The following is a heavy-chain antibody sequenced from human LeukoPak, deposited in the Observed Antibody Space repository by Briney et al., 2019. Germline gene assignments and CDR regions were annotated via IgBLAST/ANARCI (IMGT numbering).Heavy chain of an antibody. Sequence: GGSLRLSCAASGFTFSSYGMHWVRQAPGKGLEWVAFIRYDGGNKYYADSVKGRFTISRDNSKNTLYLQMNSLRAEDTAVYYCAHIVVVVAATPIDYWGQGTLVTVSS. CDR1: GFTFSSYG. V-gene: IGHV3-30*02. CDR2: IRYDGGNK. J-gene: IGHJ4*02. CDR3: AHIVVVVAATPIDY. D-gene: IGHD2-15*01.